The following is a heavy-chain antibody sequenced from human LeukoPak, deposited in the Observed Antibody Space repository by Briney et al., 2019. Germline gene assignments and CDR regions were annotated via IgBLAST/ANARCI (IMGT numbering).Heavy chain of an antibody. V-gene: IGHV1-69*05. D-gene: IGHD1-26*01. CDR3: ATARRWSSPPDY. CDR2: IIPIFGTA. J-gene: IGHJ4*02. Sequence: GASVKVSCKASGGTFSSYAISWVRQAPGQGLEWMGGIIPIFGTANYAQKFQGRVTITTDESTSTAYMELSSLRSEDTAVYYCATARRWSSPPDYWGQGTLVTVSS. CDR1: GGTFSSYA.